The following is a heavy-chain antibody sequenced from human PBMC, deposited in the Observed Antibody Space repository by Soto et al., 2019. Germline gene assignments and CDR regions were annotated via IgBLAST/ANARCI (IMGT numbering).Heavy chain of an antibody. CDR3: VRRGGAVAGTSRFDS. CDR1: GGSISSGSYF. J-gene: IGHJ4*02. CDR2: VYYSGST. Sequence: SETRSLTCTVSGGSISSGSYFWGCIRQPPGKGLEWIGTVYYSGSTYYNPSLRSRVTISVDTSKNQFSLKLNTVTAADTAVYYCVRRGGAVAGTSRFDSWGQGMLVTVSS. V-gene: IGHV4-39*01. D-gene: IGHD6-19*01.